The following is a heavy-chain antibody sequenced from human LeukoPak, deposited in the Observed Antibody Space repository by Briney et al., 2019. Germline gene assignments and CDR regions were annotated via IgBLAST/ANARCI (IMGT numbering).Heavy chain of an antibody. CDR1: GFTFSSYA. Sequence: GGSLRLSCAASGFTFSSYAMSWVRQAPGKGLEWVSAISGSGGNTYYADSVKGRFTISRDNSKNTLYLQMNSLRAEDTAVYYCARAKPADYGDHGPLYYFDYWGQGTLVTVSS. D-gene: IGHD4-17*01. CDR3: ARAKPADYGDHGPLYYFDY. V-gene: IGHV3-23*01. CDR2: ISGSGGNT. J-gene: IGHJ4*02.